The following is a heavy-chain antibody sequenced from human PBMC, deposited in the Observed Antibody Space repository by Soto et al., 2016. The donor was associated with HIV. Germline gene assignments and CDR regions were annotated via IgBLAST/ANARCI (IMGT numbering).Heavy chain of an antibody. J-gene: IGHJ4*02. Sequence: EVQLVESGGGLVQPGRSLRLSCAASGFTFDAHAMHWVRQAPGKGLEWVSGISWNSGNIGYADSVKGRFTISRDNAKNSLYLQMNSLRPEDTAFYYCVKDNSGWYYFDYWGQGTLVTVSS. CDR3: VKDNSGWYYFDY. V-gene: IGHV3-9*01. D-gene: IGHD6-19*01. CDR1: GFTFDAHA. CDR2: ISWNSGNI.